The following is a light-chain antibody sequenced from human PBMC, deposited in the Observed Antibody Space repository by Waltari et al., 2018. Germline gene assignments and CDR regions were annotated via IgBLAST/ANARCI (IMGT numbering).Light chain of an antibody. CDR2: WAS. Sequence: DIVMTQSPDSLAVSLGERAPISCKSSQSVLYNSNNKNYLAWYQHKSGQPPKLLIYWASTRESGVPDRFSGSGSGTDFTLTIGSLQAEDVAVYYCQQYYSPPYTFGQGTKLEIK. CDR1: QSVLYNSNNKNY. V-gene: IGKV4-1*01. J-gene: IGKJ2*01. CDR3: QQYYSPPYT.